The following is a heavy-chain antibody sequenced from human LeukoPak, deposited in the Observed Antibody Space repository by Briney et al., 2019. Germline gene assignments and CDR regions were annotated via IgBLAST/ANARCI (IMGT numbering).Heavy chain of an antibody. J-gene: IGHJ4*02. V-gene: IGHV3-21*04. CDR1: GFTFSSYS. CDR2: INSSSGSI. D-gene: IGHD1-26*01. Sequence: GGSLRLSCVASGFTFSSYSMNWVRQAPGKGLEWVSYINSSSGSIYYADSVKGRFTISRDNAKNSLYLQMNSLRAEDTAVYYCARENQQWELPIDYWGQGTLVTVSS. CDR3: ARENQQWELPIDY.